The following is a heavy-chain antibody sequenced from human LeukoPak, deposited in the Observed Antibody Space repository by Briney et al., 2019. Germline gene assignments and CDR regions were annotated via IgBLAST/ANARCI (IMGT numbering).Heavy chain of an antibody. CDR1: GGSISSYY. CDR3: AREEATDKYNWFDP. CDR2: IYYSGST. J-gene: IGHJ5*02. D-gene: IGHD5-24*01. V-gene: IGHV4-59*01. Sequence: SETLSLTCTVSGGSISSYYWSWIRQPPGKGLEWIGYIYYSGSTNYNPSLKSRVTISVDTSKNQFSLKLSSVTAADTAVYYCAREEATDKYNWFDPWGQGTLVTVSS.